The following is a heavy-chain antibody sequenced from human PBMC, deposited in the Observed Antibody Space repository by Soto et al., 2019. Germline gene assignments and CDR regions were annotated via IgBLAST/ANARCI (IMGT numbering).Heavy chain of an antibody. CDR2: IKQDGGEK. CDR1: GFTLSNHW. J-gene: IGHJ6*02. Sequence: EVQLVESGGDLVQPGGSLRLFCAASGFTLSNHWMRWVRQAPGKGLEWVASIKQDGGEKKYVDSVKGRFTISRDNAKNSLYLQMNSLRAEDTAVYYCARVESAAMDVWGQGTKVTVSS. V-gene: IGHV3-7*05. CDR3: ARVESAAMDV.